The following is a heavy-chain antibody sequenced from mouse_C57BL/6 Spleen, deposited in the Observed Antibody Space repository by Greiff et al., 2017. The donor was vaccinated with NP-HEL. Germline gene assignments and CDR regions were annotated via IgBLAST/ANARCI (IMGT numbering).Heavy chain of an antibody. CDR3: ARGREFAY. D-gene: IGHD3-3*01. Sequence: QVQLQQPGAELVKPGASVKLSCKASGYTFTSYWMQWVKQRPGQGLEWIGEIDPSDSDTNYNQKFKGKATLTVDTSSSTAYMRLSSLTSEDSAVYYCARGREFAYWGQGTLVTVSA. CDR1: GYTFTSYW. J-gene: IGHJ3*01. CDR2: IDPSDSDT. V-gene: IGHV1-50*01.